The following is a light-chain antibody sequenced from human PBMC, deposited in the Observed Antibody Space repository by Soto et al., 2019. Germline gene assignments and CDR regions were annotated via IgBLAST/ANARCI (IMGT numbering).Light chain of an antibody. CDR2: QAS. CDR3: QQYSSHST. J-gene: IGKJ1*01. CDR1: QGISSA. V-gene: IGKV1-13*02. Sequence: AIQLTQSPSSLSASVGDRVTITCRTSQGISSALAWYQQKPGKAPKLLIYQASNLENGVPSRFSGSGSGTEFSLTISSLQPDDFATYYCQQYSSHSTFGQGTKVDI.